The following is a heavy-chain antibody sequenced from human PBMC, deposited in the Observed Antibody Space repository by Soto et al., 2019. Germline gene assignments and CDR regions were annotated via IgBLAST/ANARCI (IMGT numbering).Heavy chain of an antibody. D-gene: IGHD6-13*01. CDR2: ISNNGAHT. V-gene: IGHV3-64*01. CDR3: ARRGYGSRWPNVYMDV. J-gene: IGHJ6*03. Sequence: EAQLVESGGGLVQPGGSLRLSCAASGFTFSNYEMHWVRQAPGKGLEYVSGISNNGAHTDYAKSEKGRFTISRDNSENTLYLQMGSLRAEDMALYYCARRGYGSRWPNVYMDVWGKGTTVTASS. CDR1: GFTFSNYE.